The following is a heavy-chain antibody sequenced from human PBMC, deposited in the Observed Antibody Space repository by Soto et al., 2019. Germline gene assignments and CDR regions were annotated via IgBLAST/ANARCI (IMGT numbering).Heavy chain of an antibody. Sequence: GASVKVSCKASGGTFSSYAISWVRQAPGQGLEWMGGIIPIFGTANYAQKFRGRVAITADKSTSTAYMELSSLRSEDTAVYYCARVPRPGYSSGWYLMGAFDIWGQGTMVTVSS. CDR2: IIPIFGTA. J-gene: IGHJ3*02. D-gene: IGHD6-19*01. CDR1: GGTFSSYA. CDR3: ARVPRPGYSSGWYLMGAFDI. V-gene: IGHV1-69*06.